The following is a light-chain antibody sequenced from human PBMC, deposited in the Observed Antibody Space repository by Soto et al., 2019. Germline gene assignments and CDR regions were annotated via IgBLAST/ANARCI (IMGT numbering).Light chain of an antibody. Sequence: QSVLTQPASVSGSPGQSITISCTGTSSDVGGYKYVSWYQQHPGKAPKLMIYEVSNRPSGVSNRFSDSKSGNTASLTISGLQAEDEADYYCSSYTSSSTLVFGGGTKLTVL. CDR1: SSDVGGYKY. CDR3: SSYTSSSTLV. V-gene: IGLV2-14*01. J-gene: IGLJ3*02. CDR2: EVS.